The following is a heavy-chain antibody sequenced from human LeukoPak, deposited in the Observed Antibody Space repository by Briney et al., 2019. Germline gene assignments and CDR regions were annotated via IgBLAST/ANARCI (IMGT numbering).Heavy chain of an antibody. CDR1: GGSISSYY. Sequence: SETLSLTCTVSGGSISSYYWSWIRQPPGKGLEWIGYIYYSGSTNYNPSPKSRVTISVDTSKNQFSLKLSSVTAADTAVYYCARVGGRGYSYYFDYWGQGTLVTVSS. D-gene: IGHD5-18*01. CDR2: IYYSGST. CDR3: ARVGGRGYSYYFDY. V-gene: IGHV4-59*01. J-gene: IGHJ4*02.